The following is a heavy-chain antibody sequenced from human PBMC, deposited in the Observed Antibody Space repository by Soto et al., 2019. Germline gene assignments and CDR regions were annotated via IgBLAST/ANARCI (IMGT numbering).Heavy chain of an antibody. J-gene: IGHJ6*03. D-gene: IGHD1-1*01. V-gene: IGHV1-18*01. Sequence: QVQLVQSGAEVKKPGASVKVSCKASGYTFTSYGISWVRQAPGQGLKWMGWISAYNGNTNYAQKLQGRVTMTTDTSTSRAYMELRSLRSDDTAVYYCARGPGTTGTTGYYYYYYMDVWGKGTTVTVSS. CDR1: GYTFTSYG. CDR2: ISAYNGNT. CDR3: ARGPGTTGTTGYYYYYYMDV.